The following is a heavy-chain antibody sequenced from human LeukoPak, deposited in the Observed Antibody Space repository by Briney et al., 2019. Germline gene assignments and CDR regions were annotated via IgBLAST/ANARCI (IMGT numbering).Heavy chain of an antibody. CDR3: ARGQVVDY. Sequence: SGTLSLTCAVYGGSFSGYYWSWIRQPPGKGLEWIGEINHSGSTNYNPSLKSRVTISVDTSKNQFSLKLSSVTAADTAVYYCARGQVVDYWGQGTLVTVSS. D-gene: IGHD2-21*01. CDR1: GGSFSGYY. CDR2: INHSGST. V-gene: IGHV4-34*01. J-gene: IGHJ4*02.